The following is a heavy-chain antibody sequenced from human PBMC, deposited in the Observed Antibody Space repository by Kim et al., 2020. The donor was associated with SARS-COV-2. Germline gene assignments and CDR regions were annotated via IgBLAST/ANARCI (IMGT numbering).Heavy chain of an antibody. Sequence: ASVKVSCKASGYTFTSYAMHWVRQAPGQRLEWMGWINAGNGNTKYSQKFQGRVTITRDTSASTAYMELSSLRSEDTAVYYCARGGVGAGTVRGPPNKGMDVWGQGTTVTVSS. J-gene: IGHJ6*02. V-gene: IGHV1-3*01. CDR3: ARGGVGAGTVRGPPNKGMDV. CDR2: INAGNGNT. CDR1: GYTFTSYA. D-gene: IGHD6-19*01.